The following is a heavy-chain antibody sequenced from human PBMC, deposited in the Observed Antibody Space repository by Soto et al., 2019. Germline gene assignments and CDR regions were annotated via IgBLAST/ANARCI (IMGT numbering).Heavy chain of an antibody. J-gene: IGHJ4*02. Sequence: EVQLVESGGGLVKPGGSLRLSCAASGFTFSSYSMNWVRQAPGKGLEWVSSISSSSSYIYYADSVKGRFTISRDNAKYSLDLQMNSLRAEDTAVYYCARSWDFVVVVAATPDFFDYWGQGTLVTVSS. V-gene: IGHV3-21*01. CDR3: ARSWDFVVVVAATPDFFDY. CDR2: ISSSSSYI. D-gene: IGHD2-15*01. CDR1: GFTFSSYS.